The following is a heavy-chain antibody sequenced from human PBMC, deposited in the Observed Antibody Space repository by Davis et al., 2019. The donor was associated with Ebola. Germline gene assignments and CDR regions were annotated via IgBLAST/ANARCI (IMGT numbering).Heavy chain of an antibody. Sequence: SETLSLTCTVSGGSISSSSYYWGWIRQPPGKGLEWIGSISYSGRTYYNPSLKSRDTTFVDTSKNQFSLKLTSVTAADTAVYYCASHDYGDYVSFDYWGQGTLVTVSS. CDR1: GGSISSSSYY. CDR2: ISYSGRT. CDR3: ASHDYGDYVSFDY. J-gene: IGHJ4*02. V-gene: IGHV4-39*01. D-gene: IGHD4-17*01.